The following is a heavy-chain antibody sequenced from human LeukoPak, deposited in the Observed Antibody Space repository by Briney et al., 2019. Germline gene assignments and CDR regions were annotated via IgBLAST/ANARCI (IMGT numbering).Heavy chain of an antibody. Sequence: GGSLRLSCAVSGFTASNAWMSWVRQAPGKGPEWVGRIKRRSDGGTTDYPAPLKGRFSISRDDSKNMLYLQMNSLRAEDTAVYYCAKEGRGGFDIWGQGTMVTVSS. CDR2: IKRRSDGGTT. CDR1: GFTASNAW. D-gene: IGHD3-16*01. J-gene: IGHJ3*02. V-gene: IGHV3-15*01. CDR3: AKEGRGGFDI.